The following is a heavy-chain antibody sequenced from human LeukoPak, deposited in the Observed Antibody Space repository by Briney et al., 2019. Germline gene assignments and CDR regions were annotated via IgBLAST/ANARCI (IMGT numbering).Heavy chain of an antibody. CDR1: GFTFGSYE. Sequence: GGSLRLSCAASGFTFGSYEMNWVRQAPGKGLEWVSYISSSGSTIYCADSVKGRFTISRDNAKNSLYLQMNSLRAEDTAVYYCARDLAGTTYYYYGMDVWGQGTTVTVSS. V-gene: IGHV3-48*03. D-gene: IGHD1-7*01. CDR3: ARDLAGTTYYYYGMDV. CDR2: ISSSGSTI. J-gene: IGHJ6*02.